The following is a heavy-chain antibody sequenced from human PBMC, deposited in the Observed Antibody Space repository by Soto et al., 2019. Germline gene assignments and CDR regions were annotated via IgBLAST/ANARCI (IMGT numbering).Heavy chain of an antibody. CDR2: IYPGDSDT. V-gene: IGHV5-51*01. CDR3: ASAASSGYSQQSAFDI. CDR1: GYSFTSYW. Sequence: GESLKISCKGSGYSFTSYWIGWVRQMPGKGLEWMGIIYPGDSDTTYSPSFQGQVTISVDKSITTAYLQWSSLKASDTAMYYCASAASSGYSQQSAFDIWGQGTMVTVSS. D-gene: IGHD3-22*01. J-gene: IGHJ3*02.